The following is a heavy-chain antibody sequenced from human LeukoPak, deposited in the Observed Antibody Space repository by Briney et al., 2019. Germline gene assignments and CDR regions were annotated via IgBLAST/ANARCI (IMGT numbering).Heavy chain of an antibody. CDR2: IYYSGSA. Sequence: PSETLSLTCTVSGGSISSSSYYWGWIRQPPGKGLEWIGSIYYSGSAYYNPSLKSRVTISVDTSKNQFSLKLSSVTAADTAVYHCARHHYDFWSGYYTGGGYFDYWGQGTLVTVSS. CDR3: ARHHYDFWSGYYTGGGYFDY. D-gene: IGHD3-3*01. CDR1: GGSISSSSYY. V-gene: IGHV4-39*01. J-gene: IGHJ4*02.